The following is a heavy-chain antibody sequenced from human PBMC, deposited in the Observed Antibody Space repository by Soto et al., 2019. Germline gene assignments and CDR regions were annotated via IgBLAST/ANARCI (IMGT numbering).Heavy chain of an antibody. Sequence: QTLSLPSFISGDSVSSSSVAWNWVRHSPSRGLEWLGRTYYRSRWYSDFAVSVRGRMVINADTSKNQFSLQLKSVTPEDTAVYFCARSEEDSDYYYYGLDVWGQGTTVTVSS. CDR3: ARSEEDSDYYYYGLDV. CDR2: TYYRSRWYS. D-gene: IGHD2-15*01. CDR1: GDSVSSSSVA. V-gene: IGHV6-1*01. J-gene: IGHJ6*02.